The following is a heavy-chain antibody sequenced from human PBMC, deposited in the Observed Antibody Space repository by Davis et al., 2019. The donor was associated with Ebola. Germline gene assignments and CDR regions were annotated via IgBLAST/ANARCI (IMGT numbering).Heavy chain of an antibody. J-gene: IGHJ3*02. V-gene: IGHV5-51*01. D-gene: IGHD1-20*01. Sequence: GESLKISCKGSGYSFTNYWIGWVRQMPGKGLEWMGIIYTGDSDTRYSPSFRGQVTISADKSIKTAFLQWSSLKASDTAMYYCATLRRTITGMDDGFDIWGQGTEVTVSS. CDR2: IYTGDSDT. CDR3: ATLRRTITGMDDGFDI. CDR1: GYSFTNYW.